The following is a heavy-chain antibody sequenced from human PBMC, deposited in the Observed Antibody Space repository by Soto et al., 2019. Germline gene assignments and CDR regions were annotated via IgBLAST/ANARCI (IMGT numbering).Heavy chain of an antibody. V-gene: IGHV5-51*01. D-gene: IGHD3-10*01. CDR2: IYPGDSDT. CDR3: ARHPPSMVRGVISYSSYYGMDV. CDR1: GYSFTSYW. J-gene: IGHJ6*02. Sequence: PGESLKISCKGSGYSFTSYWIGWVRQMPGKGLEWMGIIYPGDSDTRYSPSFQGQVTISADKSISTAYLQWSSLKASDTAMCYCARHPPSMVRGVISYSSYYGMDVWGQGTTVTVSS.